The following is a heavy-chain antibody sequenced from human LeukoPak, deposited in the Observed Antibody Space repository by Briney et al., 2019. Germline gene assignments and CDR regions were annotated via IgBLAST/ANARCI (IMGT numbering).Heavy chain of an antibody. J-gene: IGHJ5*02. CDR1: GGSFSGYY. Sequence: SETLSLTCAVYGGSFSGYYWSWIRQPPGKGLEWIGEINHGGSTNYNPSLKSRVTISVDTSKNQFSLKLSSVTAADTAVYYCGYRELLVGETWGQGTLVTVSS. D-gene: IGHD1-26*01. CDR3: GYRELLVGET. CDR2: INHGGST. V-gene: IGHV4-34*01.